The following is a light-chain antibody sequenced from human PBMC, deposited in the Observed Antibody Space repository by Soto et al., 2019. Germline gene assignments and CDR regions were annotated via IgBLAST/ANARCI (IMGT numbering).Light chain of an antibody. CDR2: KAS. CDR3: QQYNSYRT. J-gene: IGKJ1*01. CDR1: QSISSW. Sequence: DIQMTQSPSTLSASVGDRVTITCRASQSISSWLAWYQQKPGKAPKLLIYKASSLESGDPSRFSGSGSGTEFTLTISSLQPDDFATYYCQQYNSYRTFGQGTKVDI. V-gene: IGKV1-5*03.